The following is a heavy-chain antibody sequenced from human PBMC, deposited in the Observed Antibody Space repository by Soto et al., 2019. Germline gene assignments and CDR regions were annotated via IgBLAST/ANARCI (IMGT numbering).Heavy chain of an antibody. CDR3: AKYNGKITMIVVVASYYFDY. CDR1: GFTFSSYA. CDR2: ISGSGGST. V-gene: IGHV3-23*01. D-gene: IGHD3-22*01. J-gene: IGHJ4*02. Sequence: GGSLRLSCAASGFTFSSYAMSWVRQAPGKGLEWVSAISGSGGSTYYADSVKGRFTISRDNSKNTLYLQMNSLRAEDTAVYYCAKYNGKITMIVVVASYYFDYWGQGTLVTVSS.